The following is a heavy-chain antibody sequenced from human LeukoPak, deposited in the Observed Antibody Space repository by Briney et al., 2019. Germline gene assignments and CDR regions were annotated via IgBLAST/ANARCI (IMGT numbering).Heavy chain of an antibody. CDR3: ARGDRSHWYFDL. CDR1: GGSISSYY. J-gene: IGHJ2*01. D-gene: IGHD1-26*01. CDR2: IYYSGST. V-gene: IGHV4-59*01. Sequence: PSETLSLTCTVSGGSISSYYWSWIRQPPGKGLEWIGYIYYSGSTNYNPSLKSRVTISVDTSKNQFSLKLSSVTGAVTAVYYCARGDRSHWYFDLWGRGTLVTVSS.